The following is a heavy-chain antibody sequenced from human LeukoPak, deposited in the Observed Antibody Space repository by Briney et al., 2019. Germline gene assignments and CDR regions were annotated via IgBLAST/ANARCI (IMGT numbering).Heavy chain of an antibody. CDR2: MKPNSGNT. J-gene: IGHJ6*02. Sequence: ASVKVSCKASGYTFSSYDINWVRQAPGQGLEWMGWMKPNSGNTDSAQKFQGRVTMTTNTSINTAYMELSSLRSEDTAVYYCASAYKYGMDVWGQGTTVTVSS. CDR1: GYTFSSYD. V-gene: IGHV1-8*02. CDR3: ASAYKYGMDV.